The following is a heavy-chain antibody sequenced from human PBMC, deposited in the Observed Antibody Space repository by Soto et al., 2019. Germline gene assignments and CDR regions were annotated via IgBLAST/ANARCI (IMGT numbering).Heavy chain of an antibody. CDR2: ISTNGDNT. CDR3: VRRIAAAGTNYYGMDV. V-gene: IGHV3-64*01. Sequence: PGGSVRLSCAASGFTFSFYTMHWVRQAPGKGLEYVSTISTNGDNTYYANSVKGRFTISRDNSKNTLYLQMGSLRAEDLAVYYCVRRIAAAGTNYYGMDVWGQGTTVTVSS. J-gene: IGHJ6*02. D-gene: IGHD6-13*01. CDR1: GFTFSFYT.